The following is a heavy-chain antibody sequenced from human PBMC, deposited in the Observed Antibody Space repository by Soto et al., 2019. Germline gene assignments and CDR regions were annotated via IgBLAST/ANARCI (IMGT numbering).Heavy chain of an antibody. J-gene: IGHJ6*02. CDR1: GGSFSGYY. D-gene: IGHD2-15*01. V-gene: IGHV4-34*01. Sequence: SETLSLTCAVYGGSFSGYYWSWIRQPPGKGLEWIGEINHSGSTNYNPSLKSRVTISVDTSKNQFSLKLSSVTAADTAVYYCARAKKKRYCSGGSCYDGMDVWGQGTTVTVSS. CDR3: ARAKKKRYCSGGSCYDGMDV. CDR2: INHSGST.